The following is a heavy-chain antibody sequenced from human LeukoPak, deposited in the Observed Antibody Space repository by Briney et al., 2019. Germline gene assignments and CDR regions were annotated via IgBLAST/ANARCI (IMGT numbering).Heavy chain of an antibody. CDR2: IIPIFGTA. J-gene: IGHJ3*02. V-gene: IGHV1-69*13. Sequence: SVKVSCKASGGTFSSYAISWVRQAPGQGLEWMGGIIPIFGTANYAQKFQGRVTITADESTSTAYMELSSMRSEDTAVYYCARDGSGAFDIWGQGTMVTVSS. CDR3: ARDGSGAFDI. CDR1: GGTFSSYA. D-gene: IGHD1-14*01.